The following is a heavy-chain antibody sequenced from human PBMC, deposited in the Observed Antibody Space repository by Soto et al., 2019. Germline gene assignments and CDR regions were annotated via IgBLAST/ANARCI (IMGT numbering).Heavy chain of an antibody. CDR1: GFTFSDHY. V-gene: IGHV3-72*01. CDR3: ARVRSSSWGLDAFDM. J-gene: IGHJ3*02. Sequence: EVQLVESGGDLVQPGGSLRLYCAASGFTFSDHYMDWVRQAPGKGLEWVGRIRNKANSYTTEYAASVKGRFTISRDDSLNSLYLQVNTLNTEDTAVYWCARVRSSSWGLDAFDMWGQGTMVTVSS. D-gene: IGHD6-13*01. CDR2: IRNKANSYTT.